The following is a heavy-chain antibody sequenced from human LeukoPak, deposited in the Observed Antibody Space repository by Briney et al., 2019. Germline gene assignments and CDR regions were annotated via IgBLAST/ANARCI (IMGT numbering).Heavy chain of an antibody. CDR1: GGSFSGYY. J-gene: IGHJ4*02. CDR2: INHSGST. CDR3: AREDCSGGSCYYFDY. D-gene: IGHD2-15*01. V-gene: IGHV4-34*01. Sequence: PSETLSLTCAVYGGSFSGYYWSWIRQPPGKGLEWIGEINHSGSTNYNPSLKSRVTISVDTSKNQFSLKLSSVTAADTAVYYSAREDCSGGSCYYFDYWGQGTLVTVSS.